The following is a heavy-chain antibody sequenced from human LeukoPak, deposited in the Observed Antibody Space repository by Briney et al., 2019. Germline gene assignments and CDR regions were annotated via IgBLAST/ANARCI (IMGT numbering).Heavy chain of an antibody. CDR2: ISSSSSYI. J-gene: IGHJ6*03. CDR1: GFTFSSYS. CDR3: ARGGDSYGYYYYYYMDV. Sequence: PGGSLRLSCAASGFTFSSYSMNWGRQAPGKGLEWVSSISSSSSYIYYADSVKGRFTISRDNAKNSLYLQMNSLRAEDTAVYYCARGGDSYGYYYYYYMDVWGKGTTVTDSS. V-gene: IGHV3-21*01. D-gene: IGHD5-18*01.